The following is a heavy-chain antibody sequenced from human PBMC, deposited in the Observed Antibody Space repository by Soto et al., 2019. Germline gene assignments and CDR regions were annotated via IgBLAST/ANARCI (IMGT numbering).Heavy chain of an antibody. CDR2: IYPGDSDT. V-gene: IGHV5-51*01. J-gene: IGHJ5*02. CDR1: GYSFTSYW. CDR3: ARHKYYYDSSGYSNWFDP. Sequence: HGESLKISCKGSGYSFTSYWIGWVRQMPGKGLEWMGIIYPGDSDTRYSPSFQGQVTISADKSISTAYLQWSSLKASDTSMYYCARHKYYYDSSGYSNWFDPWGQGTLVTVSS. D-gene: IGHD3-22*01.